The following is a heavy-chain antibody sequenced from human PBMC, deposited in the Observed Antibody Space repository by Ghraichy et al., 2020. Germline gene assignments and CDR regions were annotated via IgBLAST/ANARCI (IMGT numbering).Heavy chain of an antibody. D-gene: IGHD6-13*01. Sequence: GESLNISCAASGFTFSSYSMNWVRQAPGKGLEWVSSISSSSSYIYYADSVKGRFTISRDNAKNSLYLQMNSLRAEDTAVYYCARVIAAAGSYGMDVWGQGPTVTVSS. V-gene: IGHV3-21*01. J-gene: IGHJ6*02. CDR3: ARVIAAAGSYGMDV. CDR2: ISSSSSYI. CDR1: GFTFSSYS.